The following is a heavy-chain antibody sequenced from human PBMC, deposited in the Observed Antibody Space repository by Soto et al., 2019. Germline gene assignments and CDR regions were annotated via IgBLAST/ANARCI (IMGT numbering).Heavy chain of an antibody. CDR3: ARVGHCTSTSCYGGFDY. J-gene: IGHJ4*02. CDR2: IDAGNGNT. D-gene: IGHD2-2*01. CDR1: GYTFTSYV. Sequence: ASVKVSCKASGYTFTSYVMQWVRQAPGGRFEWMGWIDAGNGNTRYSQKFQGRVTVTRDTSASTAYMELSSLTSENTAMYYCARVGHCTSTSCYGGFDYWGPGTLVTVSS. V-gene: IGHV1-3*01.